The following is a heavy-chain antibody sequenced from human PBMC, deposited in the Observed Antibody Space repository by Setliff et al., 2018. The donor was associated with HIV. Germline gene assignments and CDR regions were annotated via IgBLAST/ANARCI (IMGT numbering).Heavy chain of an antibody. J-gene: IGHJ4*02. CDR3: ARQGYYYDNSGYFTI. D-gene: IGHD3-22*01. V-gene: IGHV4-34*01. CDR1: GGSFSGYY. Sequence: PSETLSLTCAVYGGSFSGYYWSWIRQPPGKGLEWIGEINHSGSTNYNPSLKSRVTISVDTSKNQFSLKLSSVTAADTAVYYCARQGYYYDNSGYFTIWGQGTLVTVSS. CDR2: INHSGST.